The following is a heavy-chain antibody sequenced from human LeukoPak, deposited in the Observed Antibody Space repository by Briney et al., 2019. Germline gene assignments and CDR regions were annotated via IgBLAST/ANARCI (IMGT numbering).Heavy chain of an antibody. J-gene: IGHJ5*02. CDR3: AREIRITIVRGVNKFDP. V-gene: IGHV4-61*02. CDR1: GGSISSSSYY. CDR2: IYTSGST. Sequence: SETLTLTCTVSGGSISSSSYYWSWIRQPAGKGPEWIGRIYTSGSTNYNPSLKSRVTMSVDTSKNQFSLKLSSVTATDTAVYYCAREIRITIVRGVNKFDPWGQGTLVTVSS. D-gene: IGHD3-10*01.